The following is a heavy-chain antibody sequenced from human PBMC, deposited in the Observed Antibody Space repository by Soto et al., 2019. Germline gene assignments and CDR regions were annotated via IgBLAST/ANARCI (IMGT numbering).Heavy chain of an antibody. D-gene: IGHD5-12*01. CDR3: ATTRYSGYDYPYFDY. V-gene: IGHV1-2*04. J-gene: IGHJ4*02. Sequence: ASVKVSCKASGYTFTGYYMHWVRQAPGQGLEWMGWINPNSGGTNYAQKFQGWVTMTRDTSISTAYMELSRLRSDDTAVYYCATTRYSGYDYPYFDYWGQGTLVTV. CDR1: GYTFTGYY. CDR2: INPNSGGT.